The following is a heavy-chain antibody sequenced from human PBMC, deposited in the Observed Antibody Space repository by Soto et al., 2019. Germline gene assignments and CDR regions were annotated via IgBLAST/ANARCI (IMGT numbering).Heavy chain of an antibody. D-gene: IGHD2-15*01. CDR2: ISSSSSTI. CDR3: ARDRAVVVVAATGWFDP. J-gene: IGHJ5*02. V-gene: IGHV3-48*01. CDR1: GFTFSSYS. Sequence: EVQLVESGGGLVQPGGSLRLSCAASGFTFSSYSMNWVRQAPGKGLEWVSYISSSSSTIYYADSVKGRFTISRDNAKNSLYLQMNSLRAEDTAVYYCARDRAVVVVAATGWFDPWGQGTLVTVSS.